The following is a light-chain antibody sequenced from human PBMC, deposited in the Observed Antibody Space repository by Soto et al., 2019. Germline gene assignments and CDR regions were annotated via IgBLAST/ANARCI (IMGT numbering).Light chain of an antibody. CDR1: QSIDSN. J-gene: IGKJ2*02. V-gene: IGKV3-15*01. Sequence: EIVMTQSPATLSVSPGERVTLSCRASQSIDSNLAWYQQRPGQTPWLLIYGASTRATGIPARFSGSASGTEFTLTISSLQSEDFAVYYCQQYNNWPWTFGQGTKLYIK. CDR3: QQYNNWPWT. CDR2: GAS.